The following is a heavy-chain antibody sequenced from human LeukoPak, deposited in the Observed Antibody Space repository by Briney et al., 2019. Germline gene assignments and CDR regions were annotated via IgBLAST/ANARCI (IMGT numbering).Heavy chain of an antibody. CDR3: ASRDPGYYVRGVLHYHYSMDV. Sequence: PSVTLSLTCTVSGGSISTPSSFWRWIRQPPGKGLGWIGSVFYTEKTHNNPSLQSRVTITVAASQNLFSQKLGSGAAADSSLSYCASRDPGYYVRGVLHYHYSMDVWGQGTTVTVSS. D-gene: IGHD3-10*02. CDR1: GGSISTPSSF. V-gene: IGHV4-39*02. J-gene: IGHJ6*02. CDR2: VFYTEKT.